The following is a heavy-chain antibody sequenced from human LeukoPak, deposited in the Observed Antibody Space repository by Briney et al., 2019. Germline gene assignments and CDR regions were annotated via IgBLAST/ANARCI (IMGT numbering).Heavy chain of an antibody. CDR3: GRDGEAGTRLLDY. D-gene: IGHD1-1*01. CDR2: ISWNSGSI. CDR1: GFTYDDYA. Sequence: PGGSLRLSCAASGFTYDDYAMHWVRQAPGKGLEWVSGISWNSGSIGYADSVKGRFTISRDNAKNSLYLQMNSLRAEDTAVYYCGRDGEAGTRLLDYWGQGTLVTVSS. V-gene: IGHV3-9*01. J-gene: IGHJ4*02.